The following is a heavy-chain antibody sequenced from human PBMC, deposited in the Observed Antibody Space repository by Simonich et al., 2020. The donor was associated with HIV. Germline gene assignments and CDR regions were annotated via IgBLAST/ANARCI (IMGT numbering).Heavy chain of an antibody. J-gene: IGHJ4*02. CDR3: AKDRYYNFWSGYYDY. V-gene: IGHV3-23*01. Sequence: EVQLLESGGGLVQPGGSLRLSCAASGFTFSSYAMSWVRQAPGKGLERVSAIRGRGGSTYYADSVKGRFTISRDNSKNTLYLQMNSLRAEDTAVYYCAKDRYYNFWSGYYDYWGQGTLVTVSS. CDR2: IRGRGGST. CDR1: GFTFSSYA. D-gene: IGHD3-3*01.